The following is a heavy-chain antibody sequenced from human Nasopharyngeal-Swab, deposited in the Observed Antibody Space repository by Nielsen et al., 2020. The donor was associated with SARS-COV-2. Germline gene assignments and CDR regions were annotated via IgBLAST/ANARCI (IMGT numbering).Heavy chain of an antibody. Sequence: WIRQPPGKGLEWVSSISSSSSYIYYADSVKGRFTISRDNAKNSLYLQMNSLRAEDTAVYYCARDLASSSWHNNWFDPWGQGTLVTVSS. J-gene: IGHJ5*02. CDR2: ISSSSSYI. CDR3: ARDLASSSWHNNWFDP. V-gene: IGHV3-21*01. D-gene: IGHD6-13*01.